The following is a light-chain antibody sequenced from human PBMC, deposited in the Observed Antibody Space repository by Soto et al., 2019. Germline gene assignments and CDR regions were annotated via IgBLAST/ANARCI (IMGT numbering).Light chain of an antibody. CDR2: DAS. Sequence: DIQVTQSPSTLSASVGDRVTITCRASQSISSWLAWYQQTPGKAPKLLIFDASSLETGVPSRFSGSGSGTEFTLTITSLQPDDFATYYCQQYSSYPSTFGQGTKVEV. J-gene: IGKJ1*01. CDR1: QSISSW. CDR3: QQYSSYPST. V-gene: IGKV1-5*01.